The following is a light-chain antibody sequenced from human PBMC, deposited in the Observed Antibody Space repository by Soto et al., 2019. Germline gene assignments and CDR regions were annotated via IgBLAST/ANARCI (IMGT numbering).Light chain of an antibody. J-gene: IGKJ1*01. CDR1: QSVGSS. V-gene: IGKV3-20*01. CDR3: QQYGDSPQT. CDR2: GAS. Sequence: EIVFTQSPGTLSLSPGERATLSCRASQSVGSSLSWYQQKPGQAPRLLFYGASNRATAIPDRFSGSGFGTDLTLTITRLEPEDGEVYDCQQYGDSPQTFGPGTKVDIK.